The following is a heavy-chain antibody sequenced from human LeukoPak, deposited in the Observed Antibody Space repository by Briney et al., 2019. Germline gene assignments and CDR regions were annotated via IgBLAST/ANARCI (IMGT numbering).Heavy chain of an antibody. V-gene: IGHV3-21*01. Sequence: GGSLRLSCAASGFTFSSYSMNWVRQAPGKGLEWVSSITSSSSYIYYADSLKGRFTISRDNAKNSLYLQMNSLRAEDTAVYYCARVSGIQAFNTSSGWYLGFWYYYYYMDVWGKGTTVTISS. CDR3: ARVSGIQAFNTSSGWYLGFWYYYYYMDV. CDR1: GFTFSSYS. CDR2: ITSSSSYI. J-gene: IGHJ6*03. D-gene: IGHD6-19*01.